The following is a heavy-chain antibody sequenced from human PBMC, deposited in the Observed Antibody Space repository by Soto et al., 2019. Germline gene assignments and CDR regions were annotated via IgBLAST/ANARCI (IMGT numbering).Heavy chain of an antibody. CDR1: GVSISSNTNY. CDR3: ARLRSGGRSYYYGMDV. D-gene: IGHD2-15*01. V-gene: IGHV4-39*07. CDR2: IYHSGST. J-gene: IGHJ6*02. Sequence: PSETLSLTCTVSGVSISSNTNYWVWIRQPQGKGLEWIGYIYHSGSTYDNPSLRSRVTISVDRSKNQFSVKLSSVTAADTAVYYCARLRSGGRSYYYGMDVWGQGTTVTVSS.